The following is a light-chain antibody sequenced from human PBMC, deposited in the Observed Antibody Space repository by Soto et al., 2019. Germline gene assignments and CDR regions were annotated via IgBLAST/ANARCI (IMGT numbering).Light chain of an antibody. V-gene: IGKV3D-15*01. CDR1: QNVNIN. CDR3: QQYKDWPPLT. Sequence: EIVMTQSPVTLSVSPGEGVTLSCRASQNVNINLAWYQQRPGQAPMVLIYGASNRASGIPDRFSGSGSGTDFTLTISSLEPDDFALYYCQQYKDWPPLTFGGGTRVEIK. J-gene: IGKJ4*01. CDR2: GAS.